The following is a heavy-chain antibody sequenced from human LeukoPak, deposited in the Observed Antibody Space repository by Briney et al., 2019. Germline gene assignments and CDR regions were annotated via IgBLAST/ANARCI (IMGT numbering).Heavy chain of an antibody. V-gene: IGHV1-69*13. CDR3: ASSAGVERADSSGYYLAHDY. CDR2: IIPIFGTA. CDR1: GGTFSSYA. J-gene: IGHJ4*02. Sequence: SVKVSCKASGGTFSSYAISWVRQAPGQGLEWMGGIIPIFGTANYAQKVQGRVTITADESTSTAYMELSSLRSEDTAVYYCASSAGVERADSSGYYLAHDYWGQGTLVTVSS. D-gene: IGHD3-22*01.